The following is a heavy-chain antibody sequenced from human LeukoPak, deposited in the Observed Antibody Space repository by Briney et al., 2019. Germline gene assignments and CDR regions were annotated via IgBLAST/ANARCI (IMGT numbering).Heavy chain of an antibody. CDR1: RFTFSSYE. CDR3: ARNTLAIAAAAFFDF. J-gene: IGHJ4*02. CDR2: ISSSGSRI. D-gene: IGHD6-13*01. V-gene: IGHV3-48*03. Sequence: GGSLRLSCAASRFTFSSYEMNWVRQAPGKGLEWVSYISSSGSRIYYTASVKGRFTISRDNAKNSLYLQMNSLRVEDTALYYCARNTLAIAAAAFFDFWGQGTLVTVSS.